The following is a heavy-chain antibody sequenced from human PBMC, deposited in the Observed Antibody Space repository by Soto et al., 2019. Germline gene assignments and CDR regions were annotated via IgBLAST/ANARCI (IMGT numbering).Heavy chain of an antibody. CDR3: ARDLSSGWYGMDY. D-gene: IGHD6-19*01. CDR2: IYYSGST. J-gene: IGHJ4*02. V-gene: IGHV4-31*03. CDR1: GGSISSGGYY. Sequence: QVQLQESGPGLVKPSQTLSLTCTVSGGSISSGGYYWSWIRQHPGKGLEWIGYIYYSGSTYYNRSLRGRVTISVDTSKNQFSLKLSSVTAADTAVYYCARDLSSGWYGMDYWGQGTLVTVSS.